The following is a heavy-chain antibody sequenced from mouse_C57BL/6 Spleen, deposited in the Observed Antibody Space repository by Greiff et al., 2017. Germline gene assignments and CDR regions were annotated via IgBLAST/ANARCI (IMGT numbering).Heavy chain of an antibody. Sequence: EVKLQQSGPELVKPGASVKISCKASGYTFTDYYMNWVKQSHGKSLEWIGDINPNNGGTSYNQKFKGKATLTVDKSSSTAYMELRSLTSEDSAVYYCARYDYHYAMDYWGQGTSVTVSS. V-gene: IGHV1-26*01. D-gene: IGHD1-1*02. J-gene: IGHJ4*01. CDR3: ARYDYHYAMDY. CDR1: GYTFTDYY. CDR2: INPNNGGT.